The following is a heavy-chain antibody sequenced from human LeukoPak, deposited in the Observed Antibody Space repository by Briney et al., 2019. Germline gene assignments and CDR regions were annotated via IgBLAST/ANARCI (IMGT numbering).Heavy chain of an antibody. V-gene: IGHV4-34*01. CDR3: ARGQYSSAY. J-gene: IGHJ4*02. CDR2: INHSGST. Sequence: SETLSLTCAVYGGSFSGYYWSWIRQPPGRGLEWIGEINHSGSTNYNPSLKSRVTISVDTSKNQFSLKLSSVTAADTAVYYCARGQYSSAYWGQGTLVTVSS. D-gene: IGHD6-19*01. CDR1: GGSFSGYY.